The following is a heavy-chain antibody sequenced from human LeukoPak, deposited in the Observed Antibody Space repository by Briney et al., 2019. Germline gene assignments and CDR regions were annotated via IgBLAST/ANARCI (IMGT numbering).Heavy chain of an antibody. CDR3: ARENYDFWSGHGYYYYGMDV. Sequence: SGTLSLTCTVSGGSIGGYYWNWIRQSPEKGLECIGYIYYTGNTNYNPSLKSRVTISVDTSKNQFSLKLSSVTAADTAVYYCARENYDFWSGHGYYYYGMDVWGQGTTVTVSS. D-gene: IGHD3-3*01. V-gene: IGHV4-59*01. CDR2: IYYTGNT. J-gene: IGHJ6*02. CDR1: GGSIGGYY.